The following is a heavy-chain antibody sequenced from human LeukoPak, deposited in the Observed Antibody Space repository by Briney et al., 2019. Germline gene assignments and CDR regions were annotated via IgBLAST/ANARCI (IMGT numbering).Heavy chain of an antibody. CDR2: IYYSGST. D-gene: IGHD1-14*01. Sequence: SQTLSLTCTVSGGSISSYYWSWIRQPPGKGLEWIGYIYYSGSTNYNPSLKSRVTISVDTSKNQFSLKLSSVTAADTAVYYCARDKGTGWFDPWGQGTLVTVSS. J-gene: IGHJ5*02. CDR1: GGSISSYY. V-gene: IGHV4-59*01. CDR3: ARDKGTGWFDP.